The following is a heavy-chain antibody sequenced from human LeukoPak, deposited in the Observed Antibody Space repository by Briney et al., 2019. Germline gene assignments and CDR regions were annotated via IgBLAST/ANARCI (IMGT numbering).Heavy chain of an antibody. Sequence: GGSLRLSCAASGFTVSSNYMSWVRQAPGKGLEWVSVIYSGGSTYYADSVKGRFTISRDNSKNTLYLQVNSLRAEDTAVYYCARDSRRSWSFDYWGQGTLVTVSS. CDR1: GFTVSSNY. D-gene: IGHD6-13*01. CDR2: IYSGGST. V-gene: IGHV3-53*01. CDR3: ARDSRRSWSFDY. J-gene: IGHJ4*02.